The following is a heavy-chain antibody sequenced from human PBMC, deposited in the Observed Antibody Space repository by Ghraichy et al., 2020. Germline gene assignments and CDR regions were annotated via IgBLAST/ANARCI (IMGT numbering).Heavy chain of an antibody. D-gene: IGHD6-13*01. V-gene: IGHV3-7*04. CDR2: IKPDGSQK. J-gene: IGHJ4*02. CDR3: ARDRSSSWYPYLDY. CDR1: GFSFSNSW. Sequence: LSLTCAASGFSFSNSWMSWVRQAPGRGLEWVANIKPDGSQKYYVDSVKGRITISRDNAKNSLFLQLNRLRAEDTAVYYCARDRSSSWYPYLDYWGQGTPVTVST.